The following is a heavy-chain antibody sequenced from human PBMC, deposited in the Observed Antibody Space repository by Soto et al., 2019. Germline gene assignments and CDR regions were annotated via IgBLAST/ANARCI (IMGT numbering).Heavy chain of an antibody. CDR3: ARDAYDSSLDP. J-gene: IGHJ5*02. D-gene: IGHD3-22*01. V-gene: IGHV4-31*11. CDR1: GGSISSSNW. Sequence: SETLSLTCAVSGGSISSSNWWSWVRQHPGKGLEWIGYIYYSGSTYYNPSLKSRVTISVDTSKNQFSLKLSSVTAADTAVYYCARDAYDSSLDPWGQGTLVTVSS. CDR2: IYYSGST.